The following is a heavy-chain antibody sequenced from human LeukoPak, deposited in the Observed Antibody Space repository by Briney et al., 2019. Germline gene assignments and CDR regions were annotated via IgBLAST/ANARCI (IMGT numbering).Heavy chain of an antibody. Sequence: SETLSLTCSVSGVSIRSGAYYWSWIRQLPGKGLEWIGYISFSGNTDYNPSLKSRVTMSVDTSNNQFSLRLSSVTAADTAVYYCARGGGYCGNGLCYDFDYWGQGTLVTVSS. CDR3: ARGGGYCGNGLCYDFDY. CDR2: ISFSGNT. CDR1: GVSIRSGAYY. D-gene: IGHD2-8*01. J-gene: IGHJ4*02. V-gene: IGHV4-31*03.